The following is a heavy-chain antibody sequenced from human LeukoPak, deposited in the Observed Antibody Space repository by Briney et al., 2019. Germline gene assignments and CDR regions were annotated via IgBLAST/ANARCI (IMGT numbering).Heavy chain of an antibody. J-gene: IGHJ4*02. CDR3: ARGARRWLQIDY. V-gene: IGHV4-34*01. CDR1: GESFSGYY. D-gene: IGHD5-24*01. CDR2: INHSGST. Sequence: SETLSLTCVVYGESFSGYYWSWIRQPPGKGLEWIGEINHSGSTNYNPSLKSRVTISVDTSKNQFSLKLSSVTAADTAVYYCARGARRWLQIDYWSQGTLVTVSS.